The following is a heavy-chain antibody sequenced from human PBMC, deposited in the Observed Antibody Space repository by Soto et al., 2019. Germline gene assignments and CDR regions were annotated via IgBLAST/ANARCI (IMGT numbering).Heavy chain of an antibody. J-gene: IGHJ4*02. CDR1: GFTVSDNY. V-gene: IGHV3-53*01. CDR3: VRASGIRFFDD. CDR2: IYSGGST. Sequence: EVQLVESGGGLIQPGGSLRLSCAASGFTVSDNYMSWVRQAPGKGLEWVSGIYSGGSTFYADSVKGRFTISRDNSKNTLYLQMNSLRAEDTAVYYCVRASGIRFFDDWGQGTLVTVSA. D-gene: IGHD1-26*01.